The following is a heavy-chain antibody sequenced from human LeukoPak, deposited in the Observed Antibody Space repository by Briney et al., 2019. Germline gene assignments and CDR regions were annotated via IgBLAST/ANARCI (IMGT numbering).Heavy chain of an antibody. CDR1: GFTFSSYA. Sequence: GGSLRLSCAGSGFTFSSYAMSWVRQAPGKGPEWVANIKQDGSEKYYVDSVKGRFTISRDNAKNSLYLQMTSLRAEDTAVYYCARGAYGDYVSTYWGQGTLVTVSS. CDR3: ARGAYGDYVSTY. V-gene: IGHV3-7*01. J-gene: IGHJ4*02. D-gene: IGHD4-17*01. CDR2: IKQDGSEK.